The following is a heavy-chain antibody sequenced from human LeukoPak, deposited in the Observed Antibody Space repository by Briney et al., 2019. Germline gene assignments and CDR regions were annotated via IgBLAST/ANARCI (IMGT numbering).Heavy chain of an antibody. CDR3: AKGGSTVTSEFDY. CDR1: GFIFSSYG. CDR2: ISGSGGST. J-gene: IGHJ4*02. D-gene: IGHD4-17*01. V-gene: IGHV3-23*01. Sequence: HPGGSLRLSCAVSGFIFSSYGMGWVRQAPAKGLEWVSAISGSGGSTYYADSVKGRFTISRDNSKNTLYLQMNSLRAEDTAVYYCAKGGSTVTSEFDYWGQGTLVTVSS.